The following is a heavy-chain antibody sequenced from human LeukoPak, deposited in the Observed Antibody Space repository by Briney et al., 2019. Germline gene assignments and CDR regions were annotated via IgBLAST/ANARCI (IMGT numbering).Heavy chain of an antibody. D-gene: IGHD5-18*01. CDR3: ARGGYSYGSDFDY. CDR2: ISSSSSYI. J-gene: IGHJ4*02. V-gene: IGHV3-21*01. CDR1: GFTFSTYT. Sequence: PGGSLRLSCAASGFTFSTYTMNWVRQAPGKGLEWVSSISSSSSYIYYADSVKGRFTISRDSAKNSLYLQMNSLRAEDTAVYYCARGGYSYGSDFDYWGQGTLVTVSS.